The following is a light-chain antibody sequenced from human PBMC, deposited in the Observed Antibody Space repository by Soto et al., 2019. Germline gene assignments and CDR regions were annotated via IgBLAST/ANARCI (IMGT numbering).Light chain of an antibody. CDR3: QQIYSIPIT. Sequence: DIQMTQSPSSLSASVGDRVTITCRASQSISSYLNWYQQKPGKAPKLLIYAASSLQSGVPSRFSGSGSGTHFTLTISSLQLEDFATYYCQQIYSIPITFGQGTRLEIK. CDR1: QSISSY. J-gene: IGKJ5*01. CDR2: AAS. V-gene: IGKV1-39*01.